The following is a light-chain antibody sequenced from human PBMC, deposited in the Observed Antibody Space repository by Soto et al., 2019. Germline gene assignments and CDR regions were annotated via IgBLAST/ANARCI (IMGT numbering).Light chain of an antibody. CDR3: QQYGSSPTWT. J-gene: IGKJ1*01. Sequence: EIVLTQSPATLSLSPGDRATLSCRASQSVSSYLAWYQQRPGQAPRLLIYGASTRATGIPDRFSGSGSGTDFTLTISRLEPEDSAVYYCQQYGSSPTWTFGQGTKVDI. CDR2: GAS. V-gene: IGKV3-20*01. CDR1: QSVSSY.